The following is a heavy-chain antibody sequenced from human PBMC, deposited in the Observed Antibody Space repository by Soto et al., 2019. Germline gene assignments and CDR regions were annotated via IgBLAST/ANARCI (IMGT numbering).Heavy chain of an antibody. Sequence: SETLSLTCTVSGGSISSGGYYWSWIRQHPGKGLEWIGYTYYSGSTYYNPSLKSRVTISVDTSKNQFSLKLSSVTAADTAVYYCSRDAQYCTNGVCSYFDYWGQGTLVTVSS. CDR3: SRDAQYCTNGVCSYFDY. CDR1: GGSISSGGYY. D-gene: IGHD2-8*01. CDR2: TYYSGST. J-gene: IGHJ4*02. V-gene: IGHV4-31*03.